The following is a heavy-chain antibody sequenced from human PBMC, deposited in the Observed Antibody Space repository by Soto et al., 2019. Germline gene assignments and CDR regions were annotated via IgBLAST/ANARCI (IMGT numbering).Heavy chain of an antibody. CDR1: GGSISSYY. Sequence: QVQLQESGPGLVKPSETLSLTCTVSGGSISSYYWSWIRQPPGKGLEWIGYIYYSGSTNYNPSLKSRVTISVDTSKNQVSLKLSSVTAADTAVYYCASRNEVRGYGMDVWGQGTTVTVSS. V-gene: IGHV4-59*08. J-gene: IGHJ6*02. D-gene: IGHD3-10*01. CDR2: IYYSGST. CDR3: ASRNEVRGYGMDV.